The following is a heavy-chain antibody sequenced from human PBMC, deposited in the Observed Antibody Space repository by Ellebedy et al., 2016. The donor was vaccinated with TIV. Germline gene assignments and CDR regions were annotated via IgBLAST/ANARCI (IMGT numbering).Heavy chain of an antibody. CDR3: VRGLGYCTNGVCRMDV. D-gene: IGHD2-8*01. CDR2: VHYSGCT. CDR1: GGSVSSSTYY. Sequence: MPSETLSLTCTVSGGSVSSSTYYWGWVRQPPGKGLEWLASVHYSGCTYYNPSPGSRVTISADTSKNQFSLNLTSVTAADTAVYYCVRGLGYCTNGVCRMDVWGQGTTVTVSS. V-gene: IGHV4-39*07. J-gene: IGHJ6*02.